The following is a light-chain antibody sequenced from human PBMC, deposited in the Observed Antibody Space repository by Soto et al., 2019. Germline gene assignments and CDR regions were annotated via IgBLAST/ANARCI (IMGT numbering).Light chain of an antibody. Sequence: EILLTQSPATLYLSPGERATLSCRASQSVSTYLAWYQQKPGQAPRLLIYDASNRATGIPARFSGSGSGTDFTLTISGLEPEDFAVYYCQQRSYWPRTFGQGTKVEIK. CDR3: QQRSYWPRT. V-gene: IGKV3-11*01. J-gene: IGKJ1*01. CDR2: DAS. CDR1: QSVSTY.